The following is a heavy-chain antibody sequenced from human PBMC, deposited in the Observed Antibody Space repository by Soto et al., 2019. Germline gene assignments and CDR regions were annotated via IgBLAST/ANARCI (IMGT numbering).Heavy chain of an antibody. V-gene: IGHV3-23*01. CDR2: NSGSDSST. CDR1: GFTFTSYA. CDR3: DRMKAAGYFDS. D-gene: IGHD6-13*01. J-gene: IGHJ4*02. Sequence: GWAQRVSCAASGFTFTSYAMNWVRQAPGKGLEWVSTNSGSDSSTYFADSVRGRFTISRDNSRNTLYLQMNRLRAEHTAVFYCDRMKAAGYFDSWGQGTLAPVSS.